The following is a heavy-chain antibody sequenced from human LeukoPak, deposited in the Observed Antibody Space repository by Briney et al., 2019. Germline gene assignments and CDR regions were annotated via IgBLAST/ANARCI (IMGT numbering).Heavy chain of an antibody. V-gene: IGHV4-39*07. CDR1: GGSISSSSYY. J-gene: IGHJ4*02. D-gene: IGHD3-22*01. CDR3: ARERIIHYYDSSGYFDY. CDR2: IYYSGST. Sequence: SETLSLTCTVSGGSISSSSYYWGWIRQPPGKGLEWIGSIYYSGSTYYNPSLKSRVTISVDTSKNQFSLKLSSVTAADTAVYYCARERIIHYYDSSGYFDYWGQGTLVTVSS.